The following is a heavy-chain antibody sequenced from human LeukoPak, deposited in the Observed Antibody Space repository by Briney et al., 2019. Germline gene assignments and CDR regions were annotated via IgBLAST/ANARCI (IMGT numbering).Heavy chain of an antibody. J-gene: IGHJ5*02. CDR2: IYYSGST. CDR3: ARDDGVAVFDP. V-gene: IGHV4-59*01. CDR1: RGSISSYY. Sequence: SETLSLTCTVSRGSISSYYWSWIRQPPREGLEWIGYIYYSGSTNYNPSLKSRVTISVDTSKNQFSLKLSSVTAADTAVYYCARDDGVAVFDPWGQGTLVTVSS. D-gene: IGHD2-8*01.